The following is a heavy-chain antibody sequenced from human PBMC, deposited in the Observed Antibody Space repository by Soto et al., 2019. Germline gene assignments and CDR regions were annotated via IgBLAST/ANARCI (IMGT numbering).Heavy chain of an antibody. CDR2: ISTYNGNT. Sequence: QVQLVQSGAEVKKPGASVKVSCKASGYTFTGYGIIWVRQAPGQGLEWLGWISTYNGNTNYAQTLQGRVTMTTDTPTRTAYMEVRSLRSDDTAVYYCARDGDTFGQYYFDHWGQGTLVTVSS. J-gene: IGHJ4*02. V-gene: IGHV1-18*01. CDR1: GYTFTGYG. CDR3: ARDGDTFGQYYFDH. D-gene: IGHD3-16*01.